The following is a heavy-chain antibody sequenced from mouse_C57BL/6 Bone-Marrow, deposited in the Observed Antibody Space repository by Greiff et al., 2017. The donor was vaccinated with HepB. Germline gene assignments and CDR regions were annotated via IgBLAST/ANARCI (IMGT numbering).Heavy chain of an antibody. CDR1: GYTFTSYW. V-gene: IGHV1-64*01. CDR3: ARGYYGSSSDY. Sequence: QVQLQQSGAELVKPGASVKLSCKASGYTFTSYWMHWVKQRPGQGLEWIGMIHPNSGSTNYNEKFKSKATLTVDKSSSTAYMQLSSLTSEDSAVYYCARGYYGSSSDYWGQGTTLTVSS. D-gene: IGHD1-1*01. CDR2: IHPNSGST. J-gene: IGHJ2*01.